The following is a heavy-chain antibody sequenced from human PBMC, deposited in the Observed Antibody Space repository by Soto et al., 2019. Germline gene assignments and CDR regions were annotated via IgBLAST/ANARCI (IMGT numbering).Heavy chain of an antibody. D-gene: IGHD6-19*01. CDR2: ISAYNGNT. Sequence: QVQLVQSGAEVKKPGASVKVSCKASGYTFTSYGISWVRQAPGQGLEWMGWISAYNGNTNYAQKLQGRVTMTTDTSTSTAYLGLRRLRSDDAAVYYCATVAPPGSSGWSNNSDYAFDIWGQGTMVTVSS. CDR1: GYTFTSYG. CDR3: ATVAPPGSSGWSNNSDYAFDI. V-gene: IGHV1-18*01. J-gene: IGHJ3*02.